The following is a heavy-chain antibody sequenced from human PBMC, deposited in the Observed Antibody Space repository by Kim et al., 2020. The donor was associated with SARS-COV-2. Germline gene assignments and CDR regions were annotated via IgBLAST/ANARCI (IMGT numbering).Heavy chain of an antibody. CDR1: GGTFRSYV. V-gene: IGHV1-69*13. CDR3: ALLHSYEISGDPS. J-gene: IGHJ5*02. Sequence: SVKVSCKAAGGTFRSYVINWVRQAPGQGLEWMGGIIPIFGTTNYAQKFQGRVTITADESTNTAYMDLSSLRSEDTAVYYCALLHSYEISGDPSWGQGTVVAVSS. CDR2: IIPIFGTT. D-gene: IGHD3-22*01.